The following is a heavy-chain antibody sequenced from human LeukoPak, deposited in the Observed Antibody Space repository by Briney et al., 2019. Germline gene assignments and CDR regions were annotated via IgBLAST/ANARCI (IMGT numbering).Heavy chain of an antibody. CDR3: ARDGNTISGWPYYFDY. CDR1: GFTFSSYS. J-gene: IGHJ4*02. D-gene: IGHD6-19*01. V-gene: IGHV3-21*01. CDR2: ISSSSSYI. Sequence: GGSLRLSCAASGFTFSSYSMNWVRQAPGKGLEWVSSISSSSSYIYYADSVKGRFTISRDNAKNSLYLQMNSLRAEDTAVYYCARDGNTISGWPYYFDYWGQGTLVTVSS.